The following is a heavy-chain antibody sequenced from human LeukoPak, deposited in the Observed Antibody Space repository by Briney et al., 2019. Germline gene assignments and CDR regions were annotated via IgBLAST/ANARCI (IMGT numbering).Heavy chain of an antibody. D-gene: IGHD3-22*01. CDR1: GFTFSSYW. J-gene: IGHJ4*02. CDR3: ASEPFNYYDSSGFC. Sequence: GGSLRLSCAASGFTFSSYWMSWVRQAPGKGLEWVANIKQDGSEKYYVDSVKGRFTISRDNAENSLYLQMNSLRAEDTAVYYCASEPFNYYDSSGFCWGQGTLVTVSS. CDR2: IKQDGSEK. V-gene: IGHV3-7*01.